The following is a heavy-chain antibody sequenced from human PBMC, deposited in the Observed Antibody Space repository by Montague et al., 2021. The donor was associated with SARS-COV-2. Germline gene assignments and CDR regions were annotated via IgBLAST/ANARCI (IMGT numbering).Heavy chain of an antibody. CDR1: GFSLSTSGMC. J-gene: IGHJ4*02. CDR2: IDWDDDK. Sequence: PALVKPTQTLTLTCTFSGFSLSTSGMCASWIRQPPGKALEWLARIDWDDDKYYSTSLKTRLTISKDTSKNQVVLTMTNMDPVDTATFYCARIYYGSGSSPLDCWGQGTLVTVSS. D-gene: IGHD3-10*01. CDR3: ARIYYGSGSSPLDC. V-gene: IGHV2-70*11.